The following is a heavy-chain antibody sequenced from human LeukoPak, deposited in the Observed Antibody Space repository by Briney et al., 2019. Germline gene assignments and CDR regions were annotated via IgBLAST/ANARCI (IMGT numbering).Heavy chain of an antibody. CDR1: GFTFSSYS. D-gene: IGHD2-2*02. Sequence: PGGSLRLSCAASGFTFSSYSMNWVRQAPGKGLEWVSSISSSSSYIYYADSVKGRFTISRDNAKNSLYLQMNSLRAEDTAVYYCARDSVCSSTSCYTVDAFDIWGQGTMVTVSS. V-gene: IGHV3-21*01. J-gene: IGHJ3*02. CDR2: ISSSSSYI. CDR3: ARDSVCSSTSCYTVDAFDI.